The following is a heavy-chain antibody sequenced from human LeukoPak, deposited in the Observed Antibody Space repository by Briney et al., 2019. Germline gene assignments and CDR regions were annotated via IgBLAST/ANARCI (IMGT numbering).Heavy chain of an antibody. CDR2: ISGSGTNT. D-gene: IGHD1-1*01. V-gene: IGHV3-23*01. J-gene: IGHJ4*02. CDR3: AKVYVWNEYYFDY. Sequence: GGSLRLSCAASGFTFSSYAMNWVRQAPGKGLEWVSGISGSGTNTYYADSVKGRFTISRDNSKNTLYMQMNSLRAEDTAVYYCAKVYVWNEYYFDYWGQGTLVTVSS. CDR1: GFTFSSYA.